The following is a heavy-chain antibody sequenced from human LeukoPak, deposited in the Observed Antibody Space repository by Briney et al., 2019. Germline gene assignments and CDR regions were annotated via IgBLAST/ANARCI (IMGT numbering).Heavy chain of an antibody. CDR3: ARVGILRFPSNWFDP. J-gene: IGHJ5*02. CDR2: IYYSGST. V-gene: IGHV4-59*01. Sequence: SETLSLTCTVSVGSISRYYWSWIRQPPGKGLEWIGYIYYSGSTNYNPSLKSRVTISVDTSKNQFSLKLSSVTAADTAVYYCARVGILRFPSNWFDPWGQGTLVTVSS. D-gene: IGHD3-3*01. CDR1: VGSISRYY.